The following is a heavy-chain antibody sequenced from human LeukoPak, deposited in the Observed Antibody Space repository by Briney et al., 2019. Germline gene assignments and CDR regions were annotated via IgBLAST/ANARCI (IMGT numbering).Heavy chain of an antibody. J-gene: IGHJ6*02. CDR2: MNPNSGNT. CDR3: ARVLFHCSGGSCSGGMDV. D-gene: IGHD2-15*01. V-gene: IGHV1-8*02. CDR1: GYTFTSYD. Sequence: GASVKVSCKASGYTFTSYDINWVRQATGQGLEWMGWMNPNSGNTGYAQKFQGRVTMTRNTSISTAYMELSSLRSEDTAVYYCARVLFHCSGGSCSGGMDVWGQGTTVTVSS.